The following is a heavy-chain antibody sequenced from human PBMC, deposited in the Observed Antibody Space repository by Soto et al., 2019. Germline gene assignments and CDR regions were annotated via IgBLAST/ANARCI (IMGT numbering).Heavy chain of an antibody. J-gene: IGHJ5*01. CDR1: EDTFRNYA. CDR2: IIPIFGTA. V-gene: IGHV1-69*06. CDR3: AREEGATVANNWFDS. D-gene: IGHD4-17*01. Sequence: QVELVQSGAEVKKPGSSVKVSCQASEDTFRNYAISWVRQAPGQGLEWMGGIIPIFGTANYAQKFQGRVTITADTSANTVYLELSSLRSEDTAVYYCAREEGATVANNWFDSWGQGTLVTVSS.